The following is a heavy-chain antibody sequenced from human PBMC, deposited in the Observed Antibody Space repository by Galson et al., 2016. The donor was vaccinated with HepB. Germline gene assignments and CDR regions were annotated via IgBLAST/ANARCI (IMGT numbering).Heavy chain of an antibody. D-gene: IGHD3-16*01. CDR1: GFTFSSYA. CDR3: SSRDFTHYGVDY. Sequence: SLRLSCAASGFTFSSYAMSWVRQAPGKGLEWVGRIRSKTHSSATAYATSVEGRFTISRDDSKNTTYLLMNSLKTEDTAVYYCSSRDFTHYGVDYWGLGTLVIVPS. V-gene: IGHV3-73*01. J-gene: IGHJ4*02. CDR2: IRSKTHSSAT.